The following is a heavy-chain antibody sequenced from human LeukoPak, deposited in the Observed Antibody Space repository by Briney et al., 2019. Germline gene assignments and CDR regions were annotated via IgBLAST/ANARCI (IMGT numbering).Heavy chain of an antibody. Sequence: ASVKVSCKASGGTFSSYAISWVRQAPGQGLEWMGRIIPILGIANYAQKFQGRVTITADKSTSTAYMELSSLRSEDTAVYHCAREDTAMGAFDYWGQGTLVTVSS. J-gene: IGHJ4*02. CDR1: GGTFSSYA. CDR2: IIPILGIA. D-gene: IGHD5-18*01. V-gene: IGHV1-69*04. CDR3: AREDTAMGAFDY.